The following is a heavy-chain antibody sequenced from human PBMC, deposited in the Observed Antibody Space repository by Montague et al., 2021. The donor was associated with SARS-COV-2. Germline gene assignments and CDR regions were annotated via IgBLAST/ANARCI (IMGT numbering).Heavy chain of an antibody. CDR2: IYYSGST. Sequence: SETLFLTCTVSGGSISSYYWSWIRQPPGKGLEWIGYIYYSGSTNYNPSLKSRVTISVDTSKNQFSLKLSSVTAADTAVYYCARGREYSSSAGFDYWGQGTLVTVSS. V-gene: IGHV4-59*01. CDR3: ARGREYSSSAGFDY. D-gene: IGHD6-6*01. CDR1: GGSISSYY. J-gene: IGHJ4*02.